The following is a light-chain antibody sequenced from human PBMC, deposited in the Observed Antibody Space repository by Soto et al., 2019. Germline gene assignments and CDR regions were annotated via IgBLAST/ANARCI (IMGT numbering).Light chain of an antibody. CDR1: QSISNY. CDR2: LAS. J-gene: IGKJ1*01. CDR3: QQTYKTPLT. V-gene: IGKV1-39*01. Sequence: DIQMTQSPSSLSASVGDRVTITCRASQSISNYLNWYQQRPGKAPKLLIYLASSLSSGVPSKFSGSGSGTDFTLTISVLQPEDSATYYCQQTYKTPLTFDQGTKVEIK.